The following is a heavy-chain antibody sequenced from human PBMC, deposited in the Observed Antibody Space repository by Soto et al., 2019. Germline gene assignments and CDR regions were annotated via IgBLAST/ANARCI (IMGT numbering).Heavy chain of an antibody. D-gene: IGHD1-1*01. CDR1: GFTFRNYF. V-gene: IGHV3-74*01. CDR2: MSGDGKTI. J-gene: IGHJ5*02. Sequence: GGSLRLSCAASGFTFRNYFMHWVRQVPGEGLVWVSRMSGDGKTISYADSVKGRFTISRDNAKNTLYLQMNSLRVEDTAVYYCARTYVPGIAGFDPWGQGTLVTVS. CDR3: ARTYVPGIAGFDP.